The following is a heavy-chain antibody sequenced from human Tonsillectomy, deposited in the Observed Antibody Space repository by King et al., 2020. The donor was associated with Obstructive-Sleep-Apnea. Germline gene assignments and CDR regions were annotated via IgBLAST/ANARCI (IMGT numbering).Heavy chain of an antibody. CDR2: TYYRSNWYN. V-gene: IGHV6-1*01. D-gene: IGHD3-22*01. Sequence: VQLQQSGPGLVKPSQTLSLTCAISGDSVSSNSAAWNWIRQSPSRGLEWLGRTYYRSNWYNDYAVSVKSRITINPDTSKNQFSLQLNSVTPEDTAVYYCARDPGGYDSSPHGSNAFDIWGQGTMVTVSS. J-gene: IGHJ3*02. CDR1: GDSVSSNSAA. CDR3: ARDPGGYDSSPHGSNAFDI.